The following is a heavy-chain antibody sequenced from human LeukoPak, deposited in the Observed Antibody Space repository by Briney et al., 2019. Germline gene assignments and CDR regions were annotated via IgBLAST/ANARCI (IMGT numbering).Heavy chain of an antibody. CDR1: VFTFSIYA. CDR2: ISYDGNQK. Sequence: PGGSLRLSCEASVFTFSIYAMHWVRQAPGKGLEGVAVISYDGNQKHYADSVKGRFTISRDNSKNTLDLQMNSLRGDDTAVYYCARGTTGVFSYFDLWGQGTLVTVSS. CDR3: ARGTTGVFSYFDL. V-gene: IGHV3-30*07. D-gene: IGHD3-10*01. J-gene: IGHJ4*02.